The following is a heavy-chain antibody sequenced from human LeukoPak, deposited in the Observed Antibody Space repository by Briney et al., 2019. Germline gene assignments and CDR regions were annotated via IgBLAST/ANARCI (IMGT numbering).Heavy chain of an antibody. CDR1: GDSVSSNSAA. V-gene: IGHV6-1*01. CDR2: TYYRSKCYN. D-gene: IGHD1-26*01. CDR3: ARAGMAGWELPETFDY. Sequence: SQTLSLTCAMSGDSVSSNSAAWNWIRPSPSRGLEWLVRTYYRSKCYNDYAVSVKSRITINPDTSKNHFSLQLNSETPEDTAVYYCARAGMAGWELPETFDYWGQGTVVTVSS. J-gene: IGHJ4*02.